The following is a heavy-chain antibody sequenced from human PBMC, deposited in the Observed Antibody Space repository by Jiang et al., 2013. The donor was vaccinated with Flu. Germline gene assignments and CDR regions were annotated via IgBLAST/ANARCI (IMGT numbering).Heavy chain of an antibody. V-gene: IGHV1-2*02. CDR2: IDPNSAGT. D-gene: IGHD3-9*01. Sequence: SVKVSCKTSGYTFTAYYLHWVRQPPGRGLEWMGWIDPNSAGTNLAQKFQGRLTVTRDTSTSTAYMELRRLTSDDTAVYYCARFGGILTDLSRGTSDLDNWGQGTLVTVSS. CDR3: ARFGGILTDLSRGTSDLDN. CDR1: GYTFTAYY. J-gene: IGHJ4*02.